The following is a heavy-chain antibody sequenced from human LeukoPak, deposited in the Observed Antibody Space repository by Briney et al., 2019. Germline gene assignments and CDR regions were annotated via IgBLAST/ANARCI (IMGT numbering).Heavy chain of an antibody. V-gene: IGHV1-18*01. J-gene: IGHJ6*03. Sequence: ASVKVSCKASGYTFTSYGISWVRQAPGQGLEWMGGISAYNGNTNYAQKLQGRVTMTTGTSTSTAYMELRSLRSDDTAVYYCARDGLAAAVRFDYYYYMDVWGKGTTVTVSS. CDR1: GYTFTSYG. D-gene: IGHD6-13*01. CDR3: ARDGLAAAVRFDYYYYMDV. CDR2: ISAYNGNT.